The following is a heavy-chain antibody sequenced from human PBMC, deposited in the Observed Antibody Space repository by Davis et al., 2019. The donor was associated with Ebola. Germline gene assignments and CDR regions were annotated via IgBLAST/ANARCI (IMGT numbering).Heavy chain of an antibody. V-gene: IGHV3-30*02. J-gene: IGHJ6*02. D-gene: IGHD3-16*01. CDR2: IRYDGSNK. CDR1: GFTFSSYG. Sequence: GESLKISCATSGFTFSSYGMHWVRQAPGKGLEWVAFIRYDGSNKYYADSVKGRFTISRDNAKNSLYLQMNSLRAEDTAVYYCARDAGFWGIAMDVWGQGTTVTVSS. CDR3: ARDAGFWGIAMDV.